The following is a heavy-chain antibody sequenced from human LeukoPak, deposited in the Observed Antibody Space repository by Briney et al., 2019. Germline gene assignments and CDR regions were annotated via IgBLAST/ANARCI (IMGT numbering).Heavy chain of an antibody. V-gene: IGHV1-18*04. D-gene: IGHD6-13*01. CDR2: ISAYNGNT. CDR3: ARVAAAGATDY. J-gene: IGHJ4*02. Sequence: ASVKVSCKASGYTFTGYYMHWVRQAPGQGLEWMGWISAYNGNTNYAQKLQGRVTMTTDTSTSTAYMELRSLRSDDTAVYYCARVAAAGATDYWGQGTLVTVSS. CDR1: GYTFTGYY.